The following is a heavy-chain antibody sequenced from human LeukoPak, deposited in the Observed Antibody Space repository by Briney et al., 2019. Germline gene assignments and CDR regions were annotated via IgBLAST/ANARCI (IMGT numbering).Heavy chain of an antibody. Sequence: TGGSLRLSCAASGFTFNNYPMSWVRQAPGKGLEWVSGIIGSGGSTYYADSVKGRFTISRDNSKNTLYLQMNSLRAEDTAVYYCAKGGYCSGGSCHATLFDYWGQGTLVTVSS. CDR1: GFTFNNYP. CDR3: AKGGYCSGGSCHATLFDY. CDR2: IIGSGGST. J-gene: IGHJ4*02. V-gene: IGHV3-23*01. D-gene: IGHD2-15*01.